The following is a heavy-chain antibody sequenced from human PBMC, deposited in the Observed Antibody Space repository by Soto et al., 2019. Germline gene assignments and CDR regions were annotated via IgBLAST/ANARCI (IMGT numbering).Heavy chain of an antibody. D-gene: IGHD6-19*01. Sequence: GASVKVSCKASGYTFTGYYMHWVRQAPGQGLEWMGWINPNSGGTNYAQKFQGRVTMTRDTSFSTAYMELSRLRSDDTAVYYCARDRGAGYSSGWSHNWGQGTLVTVSS. CDR3: ARDRGAGYSSGWSHN. V-gene: IGHV1-2*02. CDR1: GYTFTGYY. CDR2: INPNSGGT. J-gene: IGHJ4*02.